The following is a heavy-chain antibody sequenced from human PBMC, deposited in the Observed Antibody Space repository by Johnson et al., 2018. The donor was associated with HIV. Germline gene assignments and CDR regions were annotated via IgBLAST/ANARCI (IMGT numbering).Heavy chain of an antibody. CDR1: GFTFSSYG. CDR2: IWFDGSNK. V-gene: IGHV3-33*01. CDR3: ARACITSDWDDAFDI. J-gene: IGHJ3*02. Sequence: QVQLVESGGGLVKPGGSLRLSCAASGFTFSSYGMHWVRQAPGKGLEWVAVIWFDGSNKYYADSVKGRFTISRDNSKNTLYLQMNGLRAEDTAVYYCARACITSDWDDAFDIWGQGTMVTVSS. D-gene: IGHD3-10*01.